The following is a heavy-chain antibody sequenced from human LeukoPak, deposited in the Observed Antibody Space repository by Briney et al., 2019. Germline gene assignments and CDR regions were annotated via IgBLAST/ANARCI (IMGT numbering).Heavy chain of an antibody. V-gene: IGHV3-23*01. J-gene: IGHJ4*02. CDR1: GFTFSSYG. Sequence: SGGSLRLSCAASGFTFSSYGMSWVRQAPGKGLEWDSAISGSGGSTYYADSVKGRFTISRDNSKNTLYLQMNSLRAEDTAVYYCANGYSYGYHSGAADYWGQGTLVTVSS. CDR3: ANGYSYGYHSGAADY. CDR2: ISGSGGST. D-gene: IGHD5-18*01.